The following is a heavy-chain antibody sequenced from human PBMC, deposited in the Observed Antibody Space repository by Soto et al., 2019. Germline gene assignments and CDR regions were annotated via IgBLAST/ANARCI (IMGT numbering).Heavy chain of an antibody. CDR2: IYYSGST. CDR3: ARPDYGTGYFDY. V-gene: IGHV4-39*01. D-gene: IGHD4-17*01. CDR1: GGSISSSSYY. J-gene: IGHJ4*02. Sequence: SETLSLTCTVSGGSISSSSYYWGWIRQPPGKGLEWIGSIYYSGSTYYNPSLKSRVTISVDTSKNQFSLKLSSVTAADTAVYYCARPDYGTGYFDYWGQGTLVTVSS.